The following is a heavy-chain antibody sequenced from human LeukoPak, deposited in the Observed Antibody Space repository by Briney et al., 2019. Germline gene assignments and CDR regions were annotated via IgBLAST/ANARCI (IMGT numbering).Heavy chain of an antibody. CDR2: INPNSGGT. CDR3: ARGSRVLWFGEFSYYYGMDV. CDR1: GYTFTGYY. J-gene: IGHJ6*02. Sequence: GASVKVSCKASGYTFTGYYMHWVRQAPGQGLEWMGWINPNSGGTNYAQKFQGRVTMTRDTSISTAYMELSRLRSDDTAVYYCARGSRVLWFGEFSYYYGMDVWGQGTTVTVSS. D-gene: IGHD3-10*01. V-gene: IGHV1-2*02.